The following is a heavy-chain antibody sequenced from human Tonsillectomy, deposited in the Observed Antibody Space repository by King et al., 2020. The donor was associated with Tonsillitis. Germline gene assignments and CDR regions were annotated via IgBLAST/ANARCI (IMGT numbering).Heavy chain of an antibody. Sequence: QLVQSGGGVVQPGRSLRLSCAASGFTFSSYGMHWVRQAPGKGLERVAVISDDGSNKYYAETVMGRFIISRDNSKNTLYLQMNSLRAGDSSVYYFAKGLWGGYYPHYAFYIWGQGTMVTVSS. V-gene: IGHV3-30*18. J-gene: IGHJ3*02. CDR1: GFTFSSYG. CDR3: AKGLWGGYYPHYAFYI. D-gene: IGHD3-3*01. CDR2: ISDDGSNK.